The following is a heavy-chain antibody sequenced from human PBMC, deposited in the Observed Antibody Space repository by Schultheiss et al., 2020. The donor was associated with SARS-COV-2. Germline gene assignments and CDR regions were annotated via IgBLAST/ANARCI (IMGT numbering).Heavy chain of an antibody. J-gene: IGHJ3*02. CDR2: INAGNGNT. CDR1: GYTFTGYY. CDR3: AREAVGAAYDAFDI. Sequence: ASVKVSCKASGYTFTGYYMHWVRQAPGQGLEWMGWINAGNGNTKYSQKFQGRVTITRDTSASTAYMELSSLRSEDTAVYYCAREAVGAAYDAFDIWGQGTMVTVSS. D-gene: IGHD1-26*01. V-gene: IGHV1-3*01.